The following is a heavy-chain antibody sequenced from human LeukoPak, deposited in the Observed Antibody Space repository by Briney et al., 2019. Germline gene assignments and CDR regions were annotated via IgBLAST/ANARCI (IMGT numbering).Heavy chain of an antibody. V-gene: IGHV3-21*01. CDR3: ARWDDLAAALDY. D-gene: IGHD6-13*01. Sequence: PGGSLRLSCAASGFTFSSYSMNWVRQAPGKGLEWVSSISSSSSYIYYADSVKGRFTISRDNAKSSLYLQMNSLRAEDTAVYYCARWDDLAAALDYWGQGTLVTVSS. J-gene: IGHJ4*02. CDR1: GFTFSSYS. CDR2: ISSSSSYI.